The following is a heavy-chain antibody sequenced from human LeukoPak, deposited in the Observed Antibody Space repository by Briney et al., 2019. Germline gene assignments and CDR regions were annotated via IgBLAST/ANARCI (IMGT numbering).Heavy chain of an antibody. CDR3: ARGRIVATQNYYYYYMDV. V-gene: IGHV4-34*01. Sequence: PSETLSLTCAVSGGSISSGGYYWSWIRQPPGKGLEWIGEINHSGSTNYNPSLKSRVTISVDTSKNQFSLKLSSVTAADTAVYYCARGRIVATQNYYYYYMDVWGKGTTVTVSS. CDR2: INHSGST. CDR1: GGSISSGGYY. D-gene: IGHD5-12*01. J-gene: IGHJ6*03.